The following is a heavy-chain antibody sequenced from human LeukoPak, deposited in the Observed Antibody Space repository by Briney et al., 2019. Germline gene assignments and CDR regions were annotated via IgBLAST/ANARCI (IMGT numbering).Heavy chain of an antibody. J-gene: IGHJ3*02. Sequence: SETLSLTCTVSGGSISSYYWSWIRQPPGKGLEWIGYIYYSGSTNYNPSLKSPVTISVDTSKNQFSLKLSSVTAADTAVYYCARVIRGYCSSTSCHSNAFDIWGQGTMVTVSS. CDR1: GGSISSYY. CDR2: IYYSGST. V-gene: IGHV4-59*01. D-gene: IGHD2-2*01. CDR3: ARVIRGYCSSTSCHSNAFDI.